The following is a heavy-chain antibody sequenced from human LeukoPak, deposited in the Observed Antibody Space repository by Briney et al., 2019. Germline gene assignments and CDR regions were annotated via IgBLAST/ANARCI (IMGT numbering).Heavy chain of an antibody. J-gene: IGHJ4*02. CDR1: GFTFNKYA. CDR3: AKARSEWERLQFDFDF. CDR2: VTDSGTST. V-gene: IGHV3-23*01. D-gene: IGHD1-26*01. Sequence: GGSLRLSCAASGFTFNKYAMTWIRQAPGKGLEWVSSVTDSGTSTFYVDSVKGRFTISRDNSKNTLSLQMDSLRAEDTAVYYCAKARSEWERLQFDFDFWGPGTRVAVSS.